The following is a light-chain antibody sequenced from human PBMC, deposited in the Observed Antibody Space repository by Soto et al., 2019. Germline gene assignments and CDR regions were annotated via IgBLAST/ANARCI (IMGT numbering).Light chain of an antibody. V-gene: IGKV1-8*01. CDR2: AAS. CDR3: QQYNNWPLT. J-gene: IGKJ4*01. Sequence: ALQWTQSPSSLSASVGDRGTITCRASQGISSYLAWYQQKPGKAPKLLIYAASTLQSGVPSRFSGSGSGTEFTLTISSLQSEDFAVYYCQQYNNWPLTFGGGTKVDIK. CDR1: QGISSY.